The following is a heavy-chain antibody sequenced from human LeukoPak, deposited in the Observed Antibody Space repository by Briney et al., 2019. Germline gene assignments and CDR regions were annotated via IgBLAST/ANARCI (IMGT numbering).Heavy chain of an antibody. CDR1: GFTFNSYN. J-gene: IGHJ6*04. V-gene: IGHV3-21*01. Sequence: GGSLRLSCAASGFTFNSYNMNWVRQAPGKGLEWVSSITSDSRYMYYADSVKDRFTISRDNAKNSLYLQMNSLRAEDTAVYYCAELGITMIGGVWGKGTTVTISS. CDR3: AELGITMIGGV. D-gene: IGHD3-10*02. CDR2: ITSDSRYM.